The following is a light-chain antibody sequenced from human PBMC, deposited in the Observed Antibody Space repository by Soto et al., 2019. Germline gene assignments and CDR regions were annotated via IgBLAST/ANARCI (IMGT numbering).Light chain of an antibody. V-gene: IGLV2-8*01. J-gene: IGLJ2*01. CDR1: SSDVGGYNY. CDR2: EVS. Sequence: QSALTQPPSASGSPGQSVTISCTGTSSDVGGYNYVSWYQQHPGKAPKLMIYEVSKRASGVPDRFSGSKSGNTASLTVSGLQAEDGAEYYCSSYAGSNPFLLFGGGTKLTVL. CDR3: SSYAGSNPFLL.